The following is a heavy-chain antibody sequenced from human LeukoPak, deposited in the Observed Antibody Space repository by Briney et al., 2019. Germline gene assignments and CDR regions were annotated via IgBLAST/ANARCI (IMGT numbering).Heavy chain of an antibody. D-gene: IGHD3-10*01. J-gene: IGHJ5*02. CDR3: ARPTMVRGLGYNWFDP. CDR2: IYYSGST. Sequence: SETLSLTCTVSGGSISSSSYYWGWIRQPPGKGLEWIGRIYYSGSTYYNPSLKSRVTISVDTSKNQFSLKLSSVTAADTAVYYCARPTMVRGLGYNWFDPWGQGTLVTVSS. CDR1: GGSISSSSYY. V-gene: IGHV4-39*01.